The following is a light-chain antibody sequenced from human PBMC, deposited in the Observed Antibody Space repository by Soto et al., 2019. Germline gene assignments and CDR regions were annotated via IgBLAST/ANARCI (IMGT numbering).Light chain of an antibody. V-gene: IGKV3-20*01. CDR2: GAS. CDR1: QSVSNNY. Sequence: VLTQSPGTLSLSPGERATLSCRASQSVSNNYLAWYQQKPGQAPRLLIYGASNRATGIPDRFSGSGSGTDFTLTISRLEPEDFAVYYCLQYGSSGTFGQGTKVDIK. J-gene: IGKJ1*01. CDR3: LQYGSSGT.